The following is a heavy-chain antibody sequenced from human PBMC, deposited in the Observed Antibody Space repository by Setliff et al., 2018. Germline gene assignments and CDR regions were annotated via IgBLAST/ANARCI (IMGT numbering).Heavy chain of an antibody. CDR2: IIPIYGST. CDR1: GGSFSNYA. Sequence: SVKVSCKASGGSFSNYAIIWVRQAPGQGPEWMGGIIPIYGSTNNAEKFQGRVTFSADGSMSTVYMELSSLTSADTALYYCARDALYDSNDRNSYYGNWLDPWG. CDR3: ARDALYDSNDRNSYYGNWLDP. J-gene: IGHJ5*02. D-gene: IGHD3-22*01. V-gene: IGHV1-69*13.